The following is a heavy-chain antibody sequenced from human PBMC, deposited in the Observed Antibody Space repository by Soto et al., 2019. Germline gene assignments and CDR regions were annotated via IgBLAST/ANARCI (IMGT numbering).Heavy chain of an antibody. D-gene: IGHD5-18*01. CDR2: ISYDVSNK. Sequence: QVQLVESGGGVVQPGRSLRLSCAASGFTFSTYGMHWVRQAPGKGLEWVAGISYDVSNKYYADSVKGRFTISRDHSKNTLYLQMSSLRAEDTPVYYCAKGFSYSVIDYWGQGTLVTVS. J-gene: IGHJ4*02. CDR3: AKGFSYSVIDY. V-gene: IGHV3-30*18. CDR1: GFTFSTYG.